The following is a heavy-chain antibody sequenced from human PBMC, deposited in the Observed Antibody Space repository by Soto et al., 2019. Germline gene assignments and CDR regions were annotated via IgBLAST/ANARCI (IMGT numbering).Heavy chain of an antibody. Sequence: QVQLVQSGAEVKKPGSSVKVSCKASGGTFSSYAISWVRQAPGQGLEWMGGIIPIFGTANYAQKFQGRVTITADESTSTAYMELSSLRSEDTAVYYCARVGLAYCGGDCYAGAFDIWGQGIMVTVSS. D-gene: IGHD2-21*02. V-gene: IGHV1-69*01. J-gene: IGHJ3*02. CDR1: GGTFSSYA. CDR3: ARVGLAYCGGDCYAGAFDI. CDR2: IIPIFGTA.